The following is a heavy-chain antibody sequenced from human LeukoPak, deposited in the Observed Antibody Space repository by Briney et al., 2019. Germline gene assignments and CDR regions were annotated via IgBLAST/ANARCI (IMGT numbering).Heavy chain of an antibody. CDR2: ISSSGSTI. D-gene: IGHD4-17*01. CDR3: ARSMTTVTHFDY. J-gene: IGHJ4*02. Sequence: GGSLRLSCAASGFTFSSNKMNWVRQAPGKGREGVSYISSSGSTIYYADSVKGRYTISRDNAKNTLYLQMNSLRAEDTAVYYCARSMTTVTHFDYWGQGTLVTVSS. CDR1: GFTFSSNK. V-gene: IGHV3-48*03.